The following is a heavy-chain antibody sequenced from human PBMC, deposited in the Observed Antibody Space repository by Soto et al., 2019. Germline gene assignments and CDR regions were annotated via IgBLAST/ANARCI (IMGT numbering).Heavy chain of an antibody. CDR1: GGTFSSYA. CDR3: ARDPHAPYCSSTSCYPRDDAFDI. D-gene: IGHD2-2*01. CDR2: IIPIFGTA. Sequence: ASVKVSCKASGGTFSSYAISWVRQAPGQGLEWMGGIIPIFGTANYAQKLQGRVTITADESTSTAYMELSSLRSEDTAVYYCARDPHAPYCSSTSCYPRDDAFDIWGQGTMVTVSS. V-gene: IGHV1-69*13. J-gene: IGHJ3*02.